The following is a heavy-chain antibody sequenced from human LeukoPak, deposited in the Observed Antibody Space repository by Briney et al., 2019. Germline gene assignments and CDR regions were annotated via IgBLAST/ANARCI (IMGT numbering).Heavy chain of an antibody. CDR2: ISSSSSYI. CDR1: GFTFSSYS. V-gene: IGHV3-21*01. CDR3: ARIVVPAAYYYYYYMDV. Sequence: PGGSLRLSCAASGFTFSSYSMNWVRQAPWKGLEWVSSISSSSSYIYYADSVKGRFTISRDNAKNSLYLQMNSLRAEDTAVYYCARIVVPAAYYYYYYMDVWGKGTTVTVSS. D-gene: IGHD2-2*01. J-gene: IGHJ6*03.